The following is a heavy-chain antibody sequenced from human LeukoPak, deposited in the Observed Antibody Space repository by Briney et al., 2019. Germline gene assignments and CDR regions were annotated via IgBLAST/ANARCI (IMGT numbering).Heavy chain of an antibody. CDR1: GFIFSNYA. J-gene: IGHJ3*02. CDR2: IWYDGSNK. CDR3: ARGSTGYDSDAFDT. Sequence: GGSLRLSCAASGFIFSNYAMHWARQAPGKGLEWVAGIWYDGSNKYYADSVKGRFTISRDKSKNTLYLQMNSLRAEDTAVYHCARGSTGYDSDAFDTWGQGTMVTVSS. V-gene: IGHV3-33*01. D-gene: IGHD5-12*01.